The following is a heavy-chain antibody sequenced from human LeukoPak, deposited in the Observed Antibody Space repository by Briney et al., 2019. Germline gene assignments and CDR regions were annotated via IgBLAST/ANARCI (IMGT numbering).Heavy chain of an antibody. Sequence: TSSETLSLTRTVSGGSISSYYWSWIRQPPGKGLEWIGYIYYSGSTNYNPSLKSRVTISVDTSKNQFSLKLSSVTAADTAVYFCAKNIVLNVYAPGYWGQGILVTVSS. CDR1: GGSISSYY. CDR2: IYYSGST. V-gene: IGHV4-59*01. J-gene: IGHJ4*02. CDR3: AKNIVLNVYAPGY. D-gene: IGHD2-8*01.